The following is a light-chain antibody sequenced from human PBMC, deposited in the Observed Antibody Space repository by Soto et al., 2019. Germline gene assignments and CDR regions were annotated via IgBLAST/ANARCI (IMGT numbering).Light chain of an antibody. Sequence: EIVLTQSPGTLSLSPGERATLSCRASQSVSSTSLAWYQQKPGQAPRLLIHGASNRATGIPDRFSGSGSGTDFTLTVSRLEPEDFAVYYCQQYGSSPLTFGGGTKVEIK. CDR3: QQYGSSPLT. V-gene: IGKV3-20*01. J-gene: IGKJ4*01. CDR1: QSVSSTS. CDR2: GAS.